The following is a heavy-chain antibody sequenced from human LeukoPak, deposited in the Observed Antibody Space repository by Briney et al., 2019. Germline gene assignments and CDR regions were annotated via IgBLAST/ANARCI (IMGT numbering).Heavy chain of an antibody. D-gene: IGHD3-10*01. Sequence: ASVKVSCKASGYTLTNHYMHWVRQAPGQGFEWMGQINPIDGGTTYAQKFQGRVTMTRDTSTSTVYIELSSLEPEDTAVYYCARFYYGSANYRKFDYWGQGTLVTVSS. CDR2: INPIDGGT. CDR3: ARFYYGSANYRKFDY. J-gene: IGHJ4*02. V-gene: IGHV1-46*01. CDR1: GYTLTNHY.